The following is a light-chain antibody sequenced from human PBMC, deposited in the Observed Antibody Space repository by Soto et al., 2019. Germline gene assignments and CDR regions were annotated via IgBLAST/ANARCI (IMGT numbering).Light chain of an antibody. V-gene: IGKV3-15*01. J-gene: IGKJ4*01. Sequence: EIVLTQSPGTLSLSPGERATLSCRASQSVSSSYLAWYQQKPGQAPRLLIYGAPTRATGIPARFSGSGSGTEFTLTISSLQSEDFAVYYCQQYHNWPLTFGGGTKVDIK. CDR3: QQYHNWPLT. CDR1: QSVSSSY. CDR2: GAP.